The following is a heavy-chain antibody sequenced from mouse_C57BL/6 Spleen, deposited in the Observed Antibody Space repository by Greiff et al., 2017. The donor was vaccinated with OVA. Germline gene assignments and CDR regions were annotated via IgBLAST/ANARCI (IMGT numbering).Heavy chain of an antibody. CDR3: AREGYSNYGLAMDY. J-gene: IGHJ4*01. Sequence: EVQGLEPGGGLVKPGGSLNPPCPAPGSLFSTNAMSWVRRTPEKRLEWAATISDGGSYTYYPDNVKGRFTISRDNAKNNLYLQMSHLKSEDTAMYYCAREGYSNYGLAMDYWGQGTSVTVSS. V-gene: IGHV5-4*01. CDR2: ISDGGSYT. D-gene: IGHD2-5*01. CDR1: GSLFSTNA.